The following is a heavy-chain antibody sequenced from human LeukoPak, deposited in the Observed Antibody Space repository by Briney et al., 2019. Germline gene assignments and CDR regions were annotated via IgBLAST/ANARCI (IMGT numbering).Heavy chain of an antibody. J-gene: IGHJ4*02. CDR1: GDSIFSTTYY. Sequence: SETLSLTCTVSGDSIFSTTYYWGWIRQPPGKGLEWIGSIFHSGSTYYNPSLKSRLTISVDTSKNQLSLRLRSVTAADTAVYYCATAGDSGSYSFDYWGQGTLVTVSS. CDR2: IFHSGST. CDR3: ATAGDSGSYSFDY. V-gene: IGHV4-39*01. D-gene: IGHD1-26*01.